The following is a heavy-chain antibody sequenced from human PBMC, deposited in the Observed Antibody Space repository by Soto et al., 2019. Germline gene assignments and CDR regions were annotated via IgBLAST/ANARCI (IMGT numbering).Heavy chain of an antibody. J-gene: IGHJ3*02. CDR2: IMPGSSHI. D-gene: IGHD1-26*01. CDR1: GFTFSIYS. V-gene: IGHV3-48*01. Sequence: LSLSCAASGFTFSIYSMDWVRQAPGKGLEWVSYIMPGSSHIFYADSVKGRFTISRDNSKNTLYLQMNSLRAEDTAVYYCAKGRRAATDHDAFDICGQGTMVTVS. CDR3: AKGRRAATDHDAFDI.